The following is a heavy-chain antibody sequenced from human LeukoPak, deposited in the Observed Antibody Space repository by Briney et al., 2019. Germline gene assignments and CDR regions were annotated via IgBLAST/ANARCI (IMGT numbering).Heavy chain of an antibody. D-gene: IGHD3-22*01. CDR1: GYSISSGYY. CDR2: IYHSGST. J-gene: IGHJ3*02. V-gene: IGHV4-38-2*02. CDR3: ARYSYENSGEAFDI. Sequence: PSETLSLTCTVSGYSISSGYYWGWIRPPPGKGLEWIGSIYHSGSTYYNPSLKSRVTISVDTSKNQFSLKLSSVTAADTAVYYCARYSYENSGEAFDIWGQGTMVTVSS.